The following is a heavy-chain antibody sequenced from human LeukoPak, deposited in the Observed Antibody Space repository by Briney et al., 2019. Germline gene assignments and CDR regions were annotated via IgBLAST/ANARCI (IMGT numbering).Heavy chain of an antibody. D-gene: IGHD5-18*01. Sequence: PGGSLRLSCAASGFTFSSYAMHWVRQAPGKGLEWVAVISYDGSNKYYADSVKGRFTISRDHSKNTLYLQMNSLRAEDTAVYYCARSGIQLWTGYFDYWGQGTLVTVSS. CDR2: ISYDGSNK. CDR3: ARSGIQLWTGYFDY. CDR1: GFTFSSYA. V-gene: IGHV3-30-3*01. J-gene: IGHJ4*02.